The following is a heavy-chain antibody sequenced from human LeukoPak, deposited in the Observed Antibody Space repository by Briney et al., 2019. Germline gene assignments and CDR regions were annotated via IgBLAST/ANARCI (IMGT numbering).Heavy chain of an antibody. CDR3: NRVLTTDRGWYTFEF. CDR2: ARNRPNSCST. J-gene: IGHJ4*02. Sequence: GGSLRRSCEGSGFTFSDHHMDWVRQAPGMGREWVGRGPARNRPNSCSTQYATSVRGRFTISRDDSKTSLYLQISSLTTEDTAMYYCNRVLTTDRGWYTFEFWGQGVLVTVSS. D-gene: IGHD6-19*01. V-gene: IGHV3-72*01. CDR1: GFTFSDHH.